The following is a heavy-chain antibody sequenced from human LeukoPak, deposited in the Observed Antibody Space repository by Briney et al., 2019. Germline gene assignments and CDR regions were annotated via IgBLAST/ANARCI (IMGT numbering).Heavy chain of an antibody. CDR2: ISSDGSTT. CDR3: ARARGYYYDSFDY. Sequence: GGSLRLSCAASGFTFNSYWMHWVRQAPGKGLVWVSRISSDGSTTGYADSVKGRFTISRDNAENTLYLQMNSLRAEDTAVYYCARARGYYYDSFDYWGQGTLVTVSS. J-gene: IGHJ4*02. D-gene: IGHD3-22*01. V-gene: IGHV3-74*01. CDR1: GFTFNSYW.